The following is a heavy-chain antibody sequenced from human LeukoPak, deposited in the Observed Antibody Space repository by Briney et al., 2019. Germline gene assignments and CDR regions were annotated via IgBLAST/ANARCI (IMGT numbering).Heavy chain of an antibody. CDR3: ARSIAVAGTWGNYYYYGMDV. D-gene: IGHD6-19*01. V-gene: IGHV2-70*11. J-gene: IGHJ6*02. CDR2: IDWDDDK. Sequence: SGPALVKPTQTLTLTCTFSGFPLGTSGMCVSWIRQPPGKALEWLARIDWDDDKYHSTSLKTRLTISKDTSKNQVVLTMTNMDPVDTATYYCARSIAVAGTWGNYYYYGMDVWGQGTTVTVSS. CDR1: GFPLGTSGMC.